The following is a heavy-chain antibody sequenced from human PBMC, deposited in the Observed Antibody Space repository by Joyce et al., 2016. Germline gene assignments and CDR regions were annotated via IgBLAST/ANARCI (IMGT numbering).Heavy chain of an antibody. CDR2: IYAADSDI. J-gene: IGHJ4*02. Sequence: EVQLVQSGPEVKKPGESLRISCKASGYNFSKHWIGWVRQMPGKGPEWMGIIYAADSDIRYKPSFQGQVTFSVDTSINTAYLQWSSLKASDSAIYYCARHQSDFWSGYYPPPFDYWGQGSLVIVSS. CDR3: ARHQSDFWSGYYPPPFDY. CDR1: GYNFSKHW. V-gene: IGHV5-51*01. D-gene: IGHD3-3*01.